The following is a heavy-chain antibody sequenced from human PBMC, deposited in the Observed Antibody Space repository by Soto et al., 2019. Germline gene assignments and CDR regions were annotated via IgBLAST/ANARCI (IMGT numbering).Heavy chain of an antibody. D-gene: IGHD6-19*01. CDR3: ARGSGWHYYYYYMDV. CDR2: INSDGSST. J-gene: IGHJ6*03. V-gene: IGHV3-74*01. Sequence: GGSLRLSCAASGFTFSSYWMHWVRQAPGKGLVWVSRINSDGSSTSYADSVKGRFTISRDNAKNTLYLQMNSLRAEDTAVYYCARGSGWHYYYYYMDVWGKGTTVTVSS. CDR1: GFTFSSYW.